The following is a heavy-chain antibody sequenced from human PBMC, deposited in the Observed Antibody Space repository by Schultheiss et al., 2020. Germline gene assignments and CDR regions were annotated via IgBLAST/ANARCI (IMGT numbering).Heavy chain of an antibody. CDR2: INHSGST. J-gene: IGHJ6*03. V-gene: IGHV4-34*01. CDR1: GGSFSGYY. Sequence: SLTLSLTCAVYGGSFSGYYWSWIRQSPGKGLEWIGEINHSGSTNYNPSLKSRVTISVDTSKNQFSLNLTSVTAADTAVYYCARGGYQTIFYYFYMDVWGKGTTVTVSS. D-gene: IGHD6-25*01. CDR3: ARGGYQTIFYYFYMDV.